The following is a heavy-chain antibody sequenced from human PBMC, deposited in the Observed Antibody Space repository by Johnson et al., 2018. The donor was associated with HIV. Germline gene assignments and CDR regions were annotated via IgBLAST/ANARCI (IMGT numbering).Heavy chain of an antibody. J-gene: IGHJ3*02. CDR2: ISWDGGST. Sequence: VQLVESGGVVVQPGGSLRLSCAASGFTFDDYTMHWVRQAPGKGLEWVSLISWDGGSTYYADSVKGRFTISRDNSKNTLYLQMNSLRAEDTAVYYCARDKGNYDILTGYYNVGAFDIWGQGTMVTVSS. V-gene: IGHV3-43*01. CDR1: GFTFDDYT. D-gene: IGHD3-9*01. CDR3: ARDKGNYDILTGYYNVGAFDI.